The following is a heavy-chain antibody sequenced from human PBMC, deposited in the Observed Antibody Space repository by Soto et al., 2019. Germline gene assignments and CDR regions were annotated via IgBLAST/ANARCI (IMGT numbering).Heavy chain of an antibody. Sequence: PGGSLRLSCAASGFTFSSYAMSWVRQAPGKGLEWVSTISGSGGNAYYADSVKGRFSIPRDNSKNTLRLQMNSLRADDTAVYFCARGSKDSYPGSRIFDFWGRGTLVTVSS. D-gene: IGHD3-10*01. V-gene: IGHV3-23*01. J-gene: IGHJ4*02. CDR3: ARGSKDSYPGSRIFDF. CDR1: GFTFSSYA. CDR2: ISGSGGNA.